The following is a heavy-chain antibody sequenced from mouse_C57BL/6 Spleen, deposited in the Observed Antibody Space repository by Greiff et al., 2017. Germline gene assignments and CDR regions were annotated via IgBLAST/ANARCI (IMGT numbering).Heavy chain of an antibody. CDR2: IWCGGST. CDR3: ARKYYSNHYAMDY. J-gene: IGHJ4*01. D-gene: IGHD2-5*01. CDR1: GFSLTSYG. Sequence: VQGVESGPGLVQPSQSLSITCTVSGFSLTSYGVHWVRQSPGKGLEWLGVIWCGGSTDYNAAFISRLSISKDNSKSQVFFKMNSLQADDTAIYYCARKYYSNHYAMDYWGQGTSVTVSS. V-gene: IGHV2-2*01.